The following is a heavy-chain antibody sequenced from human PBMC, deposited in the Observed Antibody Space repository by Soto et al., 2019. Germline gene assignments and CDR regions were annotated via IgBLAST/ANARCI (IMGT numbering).Heavy chain of an antibody. J-gene: IGHJ4*02. Sequence: VQLVQSGAEVKKPGASVKVSCKASGYTFTSYGISWVRQAPGQGLEWMGWISAHNGNTKYAQKLQGRVTMTTDTSTSTAYMELRSLRSDDTAVYYCARERYGLRNYDYVRVSYRYTHFDYWGQGTLITVSS. D-gene: IGHD3-16*02. CDR1: GYTFTSYG. CDR2: ISAHNGNT. V-gene: IGHV1-18*01. CDR3: ARERYGLRNYDYVRVSYRYTHFDY.